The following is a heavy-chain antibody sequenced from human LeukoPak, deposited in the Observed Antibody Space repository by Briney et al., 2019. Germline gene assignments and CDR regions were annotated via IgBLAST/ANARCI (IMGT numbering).Heavy chain of an antibody. Sequence: GGSLRLSCAASGFTFSSYSMNWVRQAPGKGLEWVSSISSSSSYIYYADSVKGRFTISRDNAKNSLYLQMNSLRAEDTAVYYCARRYCSGGSCYSGDYYFGYWGQGTLVTVSS. CDR2: ISSSSSYI. CDR1: GFTFSSYS. J-gene: IGHJ4*02. V-gene: IGHV3-21*01. CDR3: ARRYCSGGSCYSGDYYFGY. D-gene: IGHD2-15*01.